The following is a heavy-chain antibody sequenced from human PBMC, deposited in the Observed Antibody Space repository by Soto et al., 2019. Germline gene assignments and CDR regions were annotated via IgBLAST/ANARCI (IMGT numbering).Heavy chain of an antibody. CDR1: GFSVSARGVG. CDR3: AHSPWGAAPDY. V-gene: IGHV2-5*01. CDR2: IYCNDDK. Sequence: SGPTLVNPTQTLTLTCALSGFSVSARGVGVGWIRQPPGKALEWLAIIYCNDDKLYRPSLQSRLTITKDTSKNQVVLTMTNMDPVDTATYYCAHSPWGAAPDYWGQGTPVTVSS. D-gene: IGHD3-16*01. J-gene: IGHJ4*02.